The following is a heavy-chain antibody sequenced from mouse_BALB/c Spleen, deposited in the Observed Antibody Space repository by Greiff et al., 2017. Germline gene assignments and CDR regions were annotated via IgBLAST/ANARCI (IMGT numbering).Heavy chain of an antibody. CDR1: GYTFTDYA. J-gene: IGHJ4*01. D-gene: IGHD1-2*01. V-gene: IGHV1S137*01. Sequence: QVHVKQSGAELVRPGVSVKISCKGSGYTFTDYAMHWVKQSHAKSLEWIGVISTYYGDASYNQKFKGKATMTVDKSSSTAYMELARLTSEDSAIYYCARLRLPYAMDYWGQGTSVTVSS. CDR3: ARLRLPYAMDY. CDR2: ISTYYGDA.